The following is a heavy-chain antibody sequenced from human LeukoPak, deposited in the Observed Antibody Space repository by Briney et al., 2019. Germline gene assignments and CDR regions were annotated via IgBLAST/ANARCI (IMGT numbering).Heavy chain of an antibody. D-gene: IGHD6-19*01. CDR1: GFTFSSYA. Sequence: GGSLRLSCPASGFTFSSYAMSWVRQAPGKGLEWVSAISGSGGSTYYADSVKGRFTISRDNSKNTLYLQMNSLRAEDTAVYYCAKGHSSGWSAPCYWGQGTLVTVSS. CDR2: ISGSGGST. V-gene: IGHV3-23*01. J-gene: IGHJ4*02. CDR3: AKGHSSGWSAPCY.